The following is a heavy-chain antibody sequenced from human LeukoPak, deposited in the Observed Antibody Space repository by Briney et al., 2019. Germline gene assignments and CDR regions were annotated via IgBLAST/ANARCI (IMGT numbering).Heavy chain of an antibody. Sequence: PGGSLRLSCAASGFTFSSYAMSWVRQAPGKGLEWVSAISGSGGSTYYADSVKGRFTISRDNSKNTLYLQMNSLRAEDTAVYYCAKTMVRGVIIMGLFDYWGQGTLVTVSS. CDR1: GFTFSSYA. D-gene: IGHD3-10*01. CDR2: ISGSGGST. V-gene: IGHV3-23*01. CDR3: AKTMVRGVIIMGLFDY. J-gene: IGHJ4*02.